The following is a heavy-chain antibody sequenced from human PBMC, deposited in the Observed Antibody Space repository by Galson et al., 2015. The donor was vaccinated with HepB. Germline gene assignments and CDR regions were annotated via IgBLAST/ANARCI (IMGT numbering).Heavy chain of an antibody. CDR2: IWFDGRKT. CDR1: GFTFKSYA. J-gene: IGHJ6*03. Sequence: SLRLSCAASGFTFKSYAMHWVRQAPGKGLDWVAVIWFDGRKTYYGDPVQGRFTVSRDNSKNTVYLQMSSLRVEDTAVYYCARDASGVVPAPMSYMGVWGKGTTVTVSS. V-gene: IGHV3-33*01. CDR3: ARDASGVVPAPMSYMGV. D-gene: IGHD3-10*01.